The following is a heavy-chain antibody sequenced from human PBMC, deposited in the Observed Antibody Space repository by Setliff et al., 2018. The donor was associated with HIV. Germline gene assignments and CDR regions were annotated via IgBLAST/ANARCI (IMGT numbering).Heavy chain of an antibody. V-gene: IGHV4-59*12. Sequence: SETLSLTCTVSGGSISSYYWSWIRQPPGKGLEWIGYIYYSGSTNYNPSLKSRITISVDTSKNQFSLKLTSVTAADTAVYYCARDDDKLFDYWGQGALVTVSS. CDR2: IYYSGST. CDR3: ARDDDKLFDY. J-gene: IGHJ4*02. D-gene: IGHD3-22*01. CDR1: GGSISSYY.